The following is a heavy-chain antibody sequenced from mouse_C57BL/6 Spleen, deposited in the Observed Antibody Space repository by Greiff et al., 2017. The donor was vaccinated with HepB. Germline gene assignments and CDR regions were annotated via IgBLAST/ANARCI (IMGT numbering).Heavy chain of an antibody. CDR2: INPNHGGT. J-gene: IGHJ3*01. Sequence: EVQLQQSGPELVKPGASVKIPCKASGYTFTDYNMDWVKQSHGKSLEWIGDINPNHGGTIYNQKFKGKATLTVDKSSSTAYMELRSLTSEDTAVYYCARSLYYYGSSYGWFAYWGQGTLVTVSA. CDR3: ARSLYYYGSSYGWFAY. D-gene: IGHD1-1*01. V-gene: IGHV1-18*01. CDR1: GYTFTDYN.